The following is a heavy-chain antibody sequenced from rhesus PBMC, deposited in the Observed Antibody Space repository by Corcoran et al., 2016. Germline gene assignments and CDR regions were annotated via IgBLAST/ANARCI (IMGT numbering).Heavy chain of an antibody. CDR2: SNSGGGNT. CDR1: GFTFSSYW. CDR3: AKEYCSSTYCSQVGDY. V-gene: IGHV3S25*01. D-gene: IGHD2-15*01. J-gene: IGHJ4*01. Sequence: EVQLVESGGGLAKPGGSLRLSCAASGFTFSSYWMNWVRQAPGKGLEWVLASNSGGGNTYYADSGKGRFTISRDNSKNTRSLQMNSLRAEDTAVYYCAKEYCSSTYCSQVGDYWGQGVLVTVSS.